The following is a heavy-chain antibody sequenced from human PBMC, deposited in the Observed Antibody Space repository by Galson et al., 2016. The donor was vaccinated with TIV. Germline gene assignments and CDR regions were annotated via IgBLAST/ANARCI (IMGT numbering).Heavy chain of an antibody. Sequence: SVKVSCEASGDTFNNYAISWVRQAPGQGPEWMGRVIPIFRTPNYAQKFQGRLTISADESSTTVFMELSRLRSADTAVYFCARDGSYYDTTSFYFFDLWGQGTLVTVAS. CDR3: ARDGSYYDTTSFYFFDL. D-gene: IGHD3-22*01. V-gene: IGHV1-69*13. CDR1: GDTFNNYA. CDR2: VIPIFRTP. J-gene: IGHJ4*02.